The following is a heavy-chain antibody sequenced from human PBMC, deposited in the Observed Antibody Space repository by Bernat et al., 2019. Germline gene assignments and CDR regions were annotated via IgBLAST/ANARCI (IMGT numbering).Heavy chain of an antibody. J-gene: IGHJ4*02. CDR2: IWYDGSNK. CDR3: ARASRPGGSCIDY. V-gene: IGHV3-33*01. D-gene: IGHD1-26*01. Sequence: QVQLVESGGGVVQPGRSLRLSCAASGFTFRSYGMHWVRQAPGKGLEWVAVIWYDGSNKYYADSVKGRFTISRDNSKNTLYLQMNSLRAEDTAVYYCARASRPGGSCIDYWGQGTLVTVSS. CDR1: GFTFRSYG.